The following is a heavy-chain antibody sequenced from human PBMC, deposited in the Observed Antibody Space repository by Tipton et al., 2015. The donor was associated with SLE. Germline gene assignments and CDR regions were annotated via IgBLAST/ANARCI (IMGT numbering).Heavy chain of an antibody. D-gene: IGHD6-13*01. CDR2: IYYSGST. V-gene: IGHV4-59*12. Sequence: TLSLTCTVSGGSISSYYWIWIRQPPGKGLEWIGYIYYSGSTNYNPSLKSRVTISVDTSKNHFSLKLSYVTAADTAVYYFACYGGSSWGDAFDIWGQGKMVTAAS. CDR3: ACYGGSSWGDAFDI. CDR1: GGSISSYY. J-gene: IGHJ3*02.